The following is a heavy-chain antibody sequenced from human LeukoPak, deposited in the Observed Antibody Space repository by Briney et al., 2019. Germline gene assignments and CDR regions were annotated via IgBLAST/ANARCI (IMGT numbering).Heavy chain of an antibody. Sequence: GGSLRLSCVASGFSFNNYRMTWVRQAPGKGLEWVANIKQDGSEKQYVDSVKGRFAISRDNAKKSLYMQINTLRAEDTAVYYCVRGPHIAATSYWGQGTLVTVSS. J-gene: IGHJ4*02. CDR3: VRGPHIAATSY. V-gene: IGHV3-7*03. D-gene: IGHD6-25*01. CDR1: GFSFNNYR. CDR2: IKQDGSEK.